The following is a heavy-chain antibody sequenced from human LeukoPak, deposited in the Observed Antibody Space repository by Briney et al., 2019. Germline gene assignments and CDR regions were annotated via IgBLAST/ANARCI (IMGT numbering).Heavy chain of an antibody. CDR3: ARSLQSYYFDQ. CDR2: ISYSGST. V-gene: IGHV4-59*08. CDR1: GGSLSSYP. Sequence: SETLSLTRTLPGGSLSSYPWSWIRQTPRKRLEWIGDISYSGSTNYNRSLKGRVTISVDTSKKQFSLRLSSVTAADTAVYHCARSLQSYYFDQWGQGTLVTVSS. J-gene: IGHJ4*02.